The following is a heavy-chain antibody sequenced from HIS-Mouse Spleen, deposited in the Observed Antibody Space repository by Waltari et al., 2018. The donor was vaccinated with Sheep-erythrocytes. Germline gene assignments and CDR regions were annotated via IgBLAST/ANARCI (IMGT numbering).Heavy chain of an antibody. D-gene: IGHD2-2*01. CDR2: IRGDSGSI. V-gene: IGHV3-9*01. J-gene: IGHJ4*02. CDR3: AKDISRNIVVVPAAVGDY. Sequence: EVQLVESGGGLVQPGRSLSLSCAASGFSFDDYAMHWVREAPGKGWGGVSGIRGDSGSICYADCVKGRFTISRDNAKNSLYMQMNSLRAEDTALYYCAKDISRNIVVVPAAVGDYWGQGTLVTVSS. CDR1: GFSFDDYA.